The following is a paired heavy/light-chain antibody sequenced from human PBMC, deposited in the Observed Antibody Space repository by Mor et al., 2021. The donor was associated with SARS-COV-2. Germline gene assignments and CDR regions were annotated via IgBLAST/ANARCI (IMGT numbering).Heavy chain of an antibody. CDR1: GFSLTTSGMC. V-gene: IGHV2-70*15. Sequence: QVTLRESGPALVKPTQTLTLTCTFSGFSLTTSGMCVSWIRQPPGKALEWLARIDWDDDKYYSTSLKTRLTISKDTSKNQVVLTMTNMDAVDTATYYCTRTDPKEKSYFDNSATYFDYWGQGTLVTVSS. CDR3: TRTDPKEKSYFDNSATYFDY. CDR2: IDWDDDK. J-gene: IGHJ4*02. D-gene: IGHD3-22*01.
Light chain of an antibody. V-gene: IGKV3-11*01. CDR1: QSVGSY. CDR3: QQRSNWPPT. CDR2: DAS. Sequence: EIVLTQSPAALSLSPGDRVTLPCRASQSVGSYLAWYQQKRGQAPRLLIYDASNRVTGIPARFSGSGSGTDFTLTISSLEPEDFAVYYCQQRSNWPPTFGQGTKLEIK. J-gene: IGKJ2*01.